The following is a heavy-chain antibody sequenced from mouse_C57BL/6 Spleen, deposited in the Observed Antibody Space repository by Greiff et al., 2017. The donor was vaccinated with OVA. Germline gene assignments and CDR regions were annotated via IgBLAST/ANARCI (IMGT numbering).Heavy chain of an antibody. Sequence: QVQLKQSGPELVKPGASVKISCKASGYAFSSSWMNWVKQRPGKGLEWIGRIYPGAGDTNYNGKFKGTATLTADKSSSTAYMQLSSLTSEDSAVYFCAKTVVALYYYAMDYWGQGTSVTVSS. J-gene: IGHJ4*01. V-gene: IGHV1-82*01. CDR2: IYPGAGDT. CDR3: AKTVVALYYYAMDY. CDR1: GYAFSSSW. D-gene: IGHD1-1*01.